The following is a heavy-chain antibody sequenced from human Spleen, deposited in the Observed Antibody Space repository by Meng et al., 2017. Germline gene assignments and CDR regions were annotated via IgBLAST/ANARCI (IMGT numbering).Heavy chain of an antibody. J-gene: IGHJ4*02. CDR3: AGLFYYFDY. Sequence: SETLSLTCTVSGYSISSGYFWVWIRQSPGKGLEWIGSIYHSGTTYYNPSLKSRVSISVDTSKNQFSLKLSSVTAADTAVYYCAGLFYYFDYWGQGTLVTVSS. V-gene: IGHV4-38-2*02. CDR2: IYHSGTT. CDR1: GYSISSGYF. D-gene: IGHD3-9*01.